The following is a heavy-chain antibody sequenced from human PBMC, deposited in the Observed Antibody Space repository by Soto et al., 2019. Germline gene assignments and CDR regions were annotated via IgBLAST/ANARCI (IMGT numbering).Heavy chain of an antibody. V-gene: IGHV4-39*01. Sequence: WETLSLTCTVSGGSISSNNFYWGSIRQPPGKGLEWIASIYYSGNTYYNSSLKSRVTISTDTSKNQFSLKLSSVTAADTALYYCARGGTLWNPGYWGQGTLVTVSS. CDR3: ARGGTLWNPGY. D-gene: IGHD1-1*01. CDR1: GGSISSNNFY. J-gene: IGHJ4*02. CDR2: IYYSGNT.